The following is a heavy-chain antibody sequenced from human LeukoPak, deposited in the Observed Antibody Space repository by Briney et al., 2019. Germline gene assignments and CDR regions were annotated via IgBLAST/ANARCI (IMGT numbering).Heavy chain of an antibody. CDR2: TSYDGSNN. Sequence: GGSLRLSCAGSGFNFSNYAMHWVRQAPGKGLDWVADTSYDGSNNDYADSVKGRFTISRDNSKNTVYLEMNSLRAEDTAVYYCAKVYGGTGRTGAFHIWGQGTMVTVSS. V-gene: IGHV3-30*18. CDR3: AKVYGGTGRTGAFHI. CDR1: GFNFSNYA. J-gene: IGHJ3*02. D-gene: IGHD3/OR15-3a*01.